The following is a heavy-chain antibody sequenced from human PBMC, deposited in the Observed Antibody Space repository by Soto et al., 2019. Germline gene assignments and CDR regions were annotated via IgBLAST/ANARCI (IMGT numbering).Heavy chain of an antibody. CDR1: GFTFSSYA. CDR2: ISGSGGST. CDR3: AKGSGSQSSTDYFDY. Sequence: HPGGSLRLSCAASGFTFSSYAMSWVRQAPGKGLEWVSAISGSGGSTYYADSVKGRFTISRDNSKNTLYLQMNSLRAEDTAVYYCAKGSGSQSSTDYFDYWGQGTQVTVSS. V-gene: IGHV3-23*01. D-gene: IGHD6-13*01. J-gene: IGHJ4*02.